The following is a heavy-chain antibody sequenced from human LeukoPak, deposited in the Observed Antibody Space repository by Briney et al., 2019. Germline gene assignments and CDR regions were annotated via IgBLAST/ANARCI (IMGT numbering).Heavy chain of an antibody. Sequence: PSETLSLTCAVYGGSFSGYYWSWIRQPPGKGLEWIGEINHSGSTYYNPSLKSRVTISVDTSKNQFSLKLSSVTAADTAVYYCARRYGVARAFDYWGQGTLVTVSS. CDR2: INHSGST. CDR3: ARRYGVARAFDY. D-gene: IGHD2-15*01. J-gene: IGHJ4*02. V-gene: IGHV4-34*01. CDR1: GGSFSGYY.